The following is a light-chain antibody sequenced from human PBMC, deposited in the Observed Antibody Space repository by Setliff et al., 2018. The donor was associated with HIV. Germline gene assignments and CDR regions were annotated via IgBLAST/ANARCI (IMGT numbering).Light chain of an antibody. CDR3: AAWDDSLNGVV. J-gene: IGLJ2*01. V-gene: IGLV1-36*01. CDR2: YDD. CDR1: SSNIGNNA. Sequence: QSVLTQPPSVSEAPRQRVTISCSGSSSNIGNNAVNWYQQLPGKAPKLLIYYDDLLPSGVSDRFSGSKSGTSASLAISGLQSEDEADYYCAAWDDSLNGVVFDGGTK.